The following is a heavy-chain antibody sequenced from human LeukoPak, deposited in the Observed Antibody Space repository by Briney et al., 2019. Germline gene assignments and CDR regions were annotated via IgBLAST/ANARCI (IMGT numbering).Heavy chain of an antibody. V-gene: IGHV3-48*02. CDR1: GFTFSSYS. CDR3: ARSTDGDTAMVTIMNYFDY. D-gene: IGHD5-18*01. Sequence: GGSLRLSCAASGFTFSSYSMSWVRQAPGKGLEWVSYISSSSSTTYYADSVKGRFTISRDNAKNSLHLQMNSLRDEDTAVYYCARSTDGDTAMVTIMNYFDYWGQGTLVTVSS. CDR2: ISSSSSTT. J-gene: IGHJ4*02.